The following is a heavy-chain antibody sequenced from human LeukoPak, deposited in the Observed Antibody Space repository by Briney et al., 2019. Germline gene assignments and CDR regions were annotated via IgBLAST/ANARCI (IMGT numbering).Heavy chain of an antibody. J-gene: IGHJ4*02. CDR3: ARGPSGYHNT. CDR2: IRSKANSYAT. V-gene: IGHV3-73*01. D-gene: IGHD5-12*01. CDR1: GFTFSGSA. Sequence: GGSLRLSCAASGFTFSGSAMHWVRQASGKGLEWVGRIRSKANSYATAYAASVKGRFTISRDNSKNTLYLQMNSLRAEDTAVYYCARGPSGYHNTGGQGTLVTVSS.